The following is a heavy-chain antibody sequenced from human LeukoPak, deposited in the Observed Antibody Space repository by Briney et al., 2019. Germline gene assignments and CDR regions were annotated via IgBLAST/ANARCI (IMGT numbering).Heavy chain of an antibody. Sequence: GGSLRLSCAASGFTFRTYALHWVRQAPGKGLEWAALISYDRSNKYYAESVKGRFTISRDNSKNTLYLQMNSLRAEDTAVYYCAKDQSAAGSAFFDYWGQGTLVTVSS. CDR1: GFTFRTYA. V-gene: IGHV3-30*04. J-gene: IGHJ4*02. CDR2: ISYDRSNK. D-gene: IGHD2-15*01. CDR3: AKDQSAAGSAFFDY.